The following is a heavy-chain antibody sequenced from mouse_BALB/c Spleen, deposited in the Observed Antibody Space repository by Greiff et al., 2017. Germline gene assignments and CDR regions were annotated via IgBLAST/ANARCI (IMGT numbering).Heavy chain of an antibody. CDR2: IYPGDGDT. V-gene: IGHV1-80*01. CDR3: ARRGRLRWFAY. CDR1: GYAFSSYW. D-gene: IGHD2-4*01. Sequence: VQLQQSGAELVRPGSSVKISCKASGYAFSSYWMNWVKQGPGQGLEWIGQIYPGDGDTNYNGKFKGKATLTADKSSSTAYMQLSSLTSEDSAVYFCARRGRLRWFAYWGQGTLVTVAA. J-gene: IGHJ3*01.